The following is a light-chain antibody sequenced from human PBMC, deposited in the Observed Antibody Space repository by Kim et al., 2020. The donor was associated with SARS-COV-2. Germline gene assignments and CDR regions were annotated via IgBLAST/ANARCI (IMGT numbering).Light chain of an antibody. V-gene: IGKV3-11*01. CDR3: QQRANWPPT. CDR1: QSVGNF. J-gene: IGKJ1*01. Sequence: WSPGERAPLSCSASQSVGNFLAWYQQRPGQAPRLLIYDASSRAAGIPPRFSGSGSGTDFTLTISSLEPEDFALYYCQQRANWPPTFGQGTKVDIK. CDR2: DAS.